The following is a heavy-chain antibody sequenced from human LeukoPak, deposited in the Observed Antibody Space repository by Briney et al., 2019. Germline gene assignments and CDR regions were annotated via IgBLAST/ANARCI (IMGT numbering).Heavy chain of an antibody. J-gene: IGHJ4*02. D-gene: IGHD6-19*01. V-gene: IGHV3-30*03. CDR1: GFTFSDYA. Sequence: GGPLRLPCAASGFTFSDYAIHWVRQAPGKGLEWVAIISYDGSNEYYGDSVKGRFTISRDNSKNTLYLQMNSLRAEDTAVYYCAREGSGVAGHFDYWGQGTLVTVSS. CDR3: AREGSGVAGHFDY. CDR2: ISYDGSNE.